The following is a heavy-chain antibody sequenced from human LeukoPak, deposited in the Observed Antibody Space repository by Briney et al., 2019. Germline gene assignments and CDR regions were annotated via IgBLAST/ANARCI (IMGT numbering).Heavy chain of an antibody. Sequence: GGSLRLSCAASGFTFSSYAMSWVRQAPGKGLEWVSAISGSGGSTYYADSVKGRFAISRDNSENTLYLQMNSLRAEDTAVYFCAKSRSGSANWALQIFDNWGQGTLVTVSS. J-gene: IGHJ4*02. D-gene: IGHD1-1*01. V-gene: IGHV3-23*01. CDR1: GFTFSSYA. CDR2: ISGSGGST. CDR3: AKSRSGSANWALQIFDN.